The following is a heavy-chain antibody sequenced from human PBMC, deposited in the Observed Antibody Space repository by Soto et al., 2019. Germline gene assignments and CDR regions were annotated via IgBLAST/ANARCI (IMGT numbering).Heavy chain of an antibody. V-gene: IGHV3-23*01. J-gene: IGHJ4*02. CDR3: AKVHGDAG. Sequence: EVHLLESGGGLIQPGGSLRLSCAASGFTFTSYTMTWVRQAPGKGLEWVSSISESGSSTHYADSVRGRFTISRDNSKNTVYLQMNSLRTEDTAVYYCAKVHGDAGWGQGTLVIVSS. CDR1: GFTFTSYT. CDR2: ISESGSST. D-gene: IGHD4-17*01.